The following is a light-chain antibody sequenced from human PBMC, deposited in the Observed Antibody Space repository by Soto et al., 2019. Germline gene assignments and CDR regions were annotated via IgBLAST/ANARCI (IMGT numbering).Light chain of an antibody. CDR3: SSYASSSTVI. V-gene: IGLV2-14*01. CDR1: SSDVGAYNY. CDR2: DVS. J-gene: IGLJ2*01. Sequence: QSALTQPASVSGSPGQSITISCTGTSSDVGAYNYVSWYQQHPVKAPKLMIYDVSNRPSGISNRFSGSKSGNTASLTISGVQAEDEADYYCSSYASSSTVIFGGGTKVTVL.